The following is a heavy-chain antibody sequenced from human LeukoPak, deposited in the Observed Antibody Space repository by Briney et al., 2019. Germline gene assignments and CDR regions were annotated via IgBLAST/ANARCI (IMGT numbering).Heavy chain of an antibody. J-gene: IGHJ4*02. D-gene: IGHD6-13*01. V-gene: IGHV4-30-4*01. CDR1: GGSISSGDYY. Sequence: SQTLSLTCTVSGGSISSGDYYWSWIRQPPGKGLEWIGYIYYSGSTYYNPSLKSRVTISVDTSKNQFSLKLSSVTAADTAVYYCAIAHYDSSWYEWGVGYYFDYWGQGTLVAVSS. CDR3: AIAHYDSSWYEWGVGYYFDY. CDR2: IYYSGST.